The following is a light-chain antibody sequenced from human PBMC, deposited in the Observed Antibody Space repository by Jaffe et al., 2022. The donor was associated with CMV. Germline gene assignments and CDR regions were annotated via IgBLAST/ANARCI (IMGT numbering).Light chain of an antibody. Sequence: EIVMTQSPATLSVSPGERATLSCWASQSISGKLAWFQQKPGQAPRLLIYGASTRATGIPARFSGSGSGTEFTLTISSLQSEDFAVYYCQQYNTWTFGQGTKVEIK. CDR1: QSISGK. J-gene: IGKJ1*01. V-gene: IGKV3-15*01. CDR2: GAS. CDR3: QQYNTWT.